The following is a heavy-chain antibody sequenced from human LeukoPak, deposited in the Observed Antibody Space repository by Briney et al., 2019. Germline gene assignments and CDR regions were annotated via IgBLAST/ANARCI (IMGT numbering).Heavy chain of an antibody. Sequence: SETLSLTCTVSGGSISSSNYFWGWVRQPPGKGLEWIGSIFFTGSTYYNPSLKSRVTISMDTSKNQFSLKLSSVTAADTAVYYCARDYQGGYGDKTVDYWGQGTLVTVSS. CDR2: IFFTGST. D-gene: IGHD5-18*01. CDR1: GGSISSSNYF. CDR3: ARDYQGGYGDKTVDY. V-gene: IGHV4-39*07. J-gene: IGHJ4*02.